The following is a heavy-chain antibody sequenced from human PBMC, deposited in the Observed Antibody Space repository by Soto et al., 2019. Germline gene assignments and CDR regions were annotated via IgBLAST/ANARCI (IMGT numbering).Heavy chain of an antibody. CDR1: GFSLSSNG. Sequence: QVQLVESGGGVVQPERSLRLSCVASGFSLSSNGMHWVRQAPGKGLEWVAVIWYDGTKTFYADSVKGRFTISRDNSKNTLYLQMNSLRAEDTAVYYCARDTGRGWYPGYWGQGTLVAVSS. CDR3: ARDTGRGWYPGY. J-gene: IGHJ4*02. V-gene: IGHV3-33*01. D-gene: IGHD6-19*01. CDR2: IWYDGTKT.